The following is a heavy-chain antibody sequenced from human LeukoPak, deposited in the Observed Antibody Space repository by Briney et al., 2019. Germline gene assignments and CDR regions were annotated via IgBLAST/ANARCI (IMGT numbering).Heavy chain of an antibody. Sequence: PGGSLRLSCAASGFTVSNYYMSWVRQAPGKGLEWVSVISGSGGSTYYADSVKGRFTISRDNSKNTLYLQMNSLRAEDTAVYYCAKRYYYGSGSFDYWGQGTLVTVSS. V-gene: IGHV3-23*01. CDR2: ISGSGGST. J-gene: IGHJ4*02. D-gene: IGHD3-10*01. CDR1: GFTVSNYY. CDR3: AKRYYYGSGSFDY.